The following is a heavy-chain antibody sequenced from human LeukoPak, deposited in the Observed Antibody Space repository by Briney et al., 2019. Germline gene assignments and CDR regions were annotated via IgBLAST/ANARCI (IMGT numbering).Heavy chain of an antibody. Sequence: PGGSLRLSCAASRFTFSSCSMNWVRQAPGKGLEWLSYISSTSSTIYYADSVKGRFTISRDNAKNSLYLQMNSLRAEDTAVYYCATDYDSSGQYYYYGMDVWGQGTTVTVSS. CDR1: RFTFSSCS. CDR3: ATDYDSSGQYYYYGMDV. J-gene: IGHJ6*02. CDR2: ISSTSSTI. V-gene: IGHV3-48*01. D-gene: IGHD3-22*01.